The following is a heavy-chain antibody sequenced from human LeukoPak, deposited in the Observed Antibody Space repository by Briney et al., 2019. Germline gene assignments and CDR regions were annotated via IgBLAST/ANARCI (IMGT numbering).Heavy chain of an antibody. Sequence: GGSLRLSCAASGFTFNSYAMHWVRQAPGKGPEWVAVISYDGISKHYADSVKGRFTISRDSSKNTLYLQMNSLRIEDTAVYYCARDSVSGSFYGYFDCWGQGALVTVSS. CDR3: ARDSVSGSFYGYFDC. CDR1: GFTFNSYA. D-gene: IGHD1-26*01. J-gene: IGHJ4*02. CDR2: ISYDGISK. V-gene: IGHV3-30*04.